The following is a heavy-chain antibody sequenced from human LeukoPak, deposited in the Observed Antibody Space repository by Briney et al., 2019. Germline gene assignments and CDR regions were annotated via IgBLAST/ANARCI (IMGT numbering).Heavy chain of an antibody. Sequence: GGSLRLSCASSGFTFSNFWMSWVRQAPGKGLEWVANIKDFGSEKYYVDSVKGRFTISRDNAKNSLYLQMNSLRAEDTALYYCVRTRVVVTAYFDYWGQGTLVTVSS. J-gene: IGHJ4*02. CDR3: VRTRVVVTAYFDY. CDR1: GFTFSNFW. D-gene: IGHD2-21*02. CDR2: IKDFGSEK. V-gene: IGHV3-7*01.